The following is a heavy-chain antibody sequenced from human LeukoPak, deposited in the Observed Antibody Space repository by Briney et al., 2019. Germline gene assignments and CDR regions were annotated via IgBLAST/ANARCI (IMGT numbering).Heavy chain of an antibody. J-gene: IGHJ4*02. V-gene: IGHV1-2*02. CDR1: VYTFTHYY. Sequence: ASVTVSFMSSVYTFTHYYMHWVRQAPCRGLEWMGWINPNSGGTNYAQKVQGRVTMTRDTSISTAYIELSRLRSDDTAVYYCARVTPRGLRFLEWLSPLDYWGQGTLVTVSS. D-gene: IGHD3-3*01. CDR2: INPNSGGT. CDR3: ARVTPRGLRFLEWLSPLDY.